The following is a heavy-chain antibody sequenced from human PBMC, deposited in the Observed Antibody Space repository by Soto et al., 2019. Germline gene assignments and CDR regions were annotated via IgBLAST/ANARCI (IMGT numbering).Heavy chain of an antibody. J-gene: IGHJ1*01. D-gene: IGHD3-10*01. V-gene: IGHV4-4*02. CDR2: IYHSGST. CDR3: AYGSGSYYKGMEYFQH. CDR1: SGSISSSNW. Sequence: QVQLQESGPGLVKPSGTLSLTCAVSSGSISSSNWWSWVRQPPGKGLEWIGEIYHSGSTNYNPSLKSRVTISVAKSKNQFSLKLSSVTAADTAVYYCAYGSGSYYKGMEYFQHWGQGTLVTVSS.